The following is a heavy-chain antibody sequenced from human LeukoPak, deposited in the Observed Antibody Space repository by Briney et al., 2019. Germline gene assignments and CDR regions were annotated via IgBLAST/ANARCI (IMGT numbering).Heavy chain of an antibody. V-gene: IGHV3-30*18. J-gene: IGHJ6*02. CDR2: ISYDGSNK. Sequence: RGSLRLSCAASGFTFSSYGMHWVRQAPGKGLEWVAVISYDGSNKYYADSVKGRFTISRDNSKNTLYLQMNSLRAEDTAVYYCAKDGGYIVVVPDYGMDVWGQGTTVTVSS. CDR3: AKDGGYIVVVPDYGMDV. D-gene: IGHD2-2*01. CDR1: GFTFSSYG.